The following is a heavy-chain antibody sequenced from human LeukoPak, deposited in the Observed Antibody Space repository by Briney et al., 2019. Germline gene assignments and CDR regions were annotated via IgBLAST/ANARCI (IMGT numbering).Heavy chain of an antibody. V-gene: IGHV1-8*01. D-gene: IGHD3-3*01. Sequence: GASVKVSCKASGYTFTSYDTNWARQATGQGLEWMGWMNPNSGNTGYAQKFQGRVTMTRNTSISTAYMELSSLRSEDTAVYYCARGDFGVVTAFWSYYYYGMDVWGQGTTVTVSS. CDR2: MNPNSGNT. CDR3: ARGDFGVVTAFWSYYYYGMDV. CDR1: GYTFTSYD. J-gene: IGHJ6*02.